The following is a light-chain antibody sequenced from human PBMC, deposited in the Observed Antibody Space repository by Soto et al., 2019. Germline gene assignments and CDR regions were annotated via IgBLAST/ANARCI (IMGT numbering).Light chain of an antibody. CDR3: QHYRRNTWS. V-gene: IGKV1-5*03. CDR1: QTISSW. Sequence: DIQMTQSPSTLSGSVGDRVTITCRASQTISSWLAWYQQKPGKAPKLLIYKASTLKSGVPSRFSGSGSGTEFTLTITTLQPDDFATYFCQHYRRNTWSFGPGTKV. CDR2: KAS. J-gene: IGKJ1*01.